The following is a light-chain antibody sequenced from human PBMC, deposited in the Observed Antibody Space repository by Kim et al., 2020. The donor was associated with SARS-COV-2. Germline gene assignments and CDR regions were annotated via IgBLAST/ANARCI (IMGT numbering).Light chain of an antibody. J-gene: IGLJ2*01. V-gene: IGLV1-40*01. CDR3: QSFDSGLSGLL. Sequence: QSVLTQSPSVSGAPGQRVTISCSGTSSNIGAGFDVHWYQHSPGKAPKLLIFGNTVWPSGVPDRFSGSRSGTSASLAITGLQTEDEADYYCQSFDSGLSGLLFGGGTQLTVL. CDR1: SSNIGAGFD. CDR2: GNT.